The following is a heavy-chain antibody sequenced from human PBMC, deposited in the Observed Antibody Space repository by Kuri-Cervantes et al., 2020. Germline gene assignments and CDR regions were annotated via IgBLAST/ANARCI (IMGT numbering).Heavy chain of an antibody. J-gene: IGHJ6*02. Sequence: ASVKVSCKASGYTFTSYDINWVRQATGQGLEWMGWMNPNSGNTGYAQKFQGRVTMTRNTSISTAYMELSSLRSEDTAVYYCARGSTSSWYRGGYYYGKDVWGQGTTVTVSS. V-gene: IGHV1-8*01. CDR2: MNPNSGNT. CDR3: ARGSTSSWYRGGYYYGKDV. CDR1: GYTFTSYD. D-gene: IGHD6-13*01.